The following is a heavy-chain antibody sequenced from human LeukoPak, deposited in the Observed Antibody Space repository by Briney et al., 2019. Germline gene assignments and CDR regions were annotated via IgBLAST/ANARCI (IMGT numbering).Heavy chain of an antibody. CDR2: INPNSGGT. Sequence: ASVKVSCKASGYTFTGYYMHWVRQAPGQGLEWMGWINPNSGGTNYAQKFQGRVTMTRDTSISTAYMELSRLRSDDTAVYYCARVRSQLLWFGELFNWGQGTLVTVSS. D-gene: IGHD3-10*01. CDR1: GYTFTGYY. V-gene: IGHV1-2*02. J-gene: IGHJ4*02. CDR3: ARVRSQLLWFGELFN.